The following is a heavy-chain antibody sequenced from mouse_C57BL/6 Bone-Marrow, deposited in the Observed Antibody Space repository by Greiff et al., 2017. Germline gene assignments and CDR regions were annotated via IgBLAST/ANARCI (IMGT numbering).Heavy chain of an antibody. Sequence: QVQLQQSGAELVRPGASVKLSCKASGYTFTDYYINWVKQRPGQGLEWIARIYPGSGNTYYNEKFKGKATLTAEKSSSTAYMQLSSRTSDDAAVEFCARSGAMDYWGQGTSVTVSS. J-gene: IGHJ4*01. CDR1: GYTFTDYY. CDR2: IYPGSGNT. V-gene: IGHV1-76*01. D-gene: IGHD3-1*01. CDR3: ARSGAMDY.